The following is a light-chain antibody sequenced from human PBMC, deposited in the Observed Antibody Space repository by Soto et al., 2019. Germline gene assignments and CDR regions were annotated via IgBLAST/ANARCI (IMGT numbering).Light chain of an antibody. CDR2: GAS. V-gene: IGKV3-20*01. Sequence: EIVLTQFPGTLSLSPGERATLSCRASQSVGSNYLAWYQQRPGQPPNLLIFGASHRAPDIPDRFIGSGSGTDFTLTISRLEPEDFAGYYFQQYGSSIQTFGQGTKVEIK. J-gene: IGKJ1*01. CDR3: QQYGSSIQT. CDR1: QSVGSNY.